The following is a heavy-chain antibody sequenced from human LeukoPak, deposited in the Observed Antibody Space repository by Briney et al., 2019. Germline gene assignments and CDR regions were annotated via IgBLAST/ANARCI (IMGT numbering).Heavy chain of an antibody. D-gene: IGHD6-19*01. J-gene: IGHJ4*02. CDR2: IKPDGGEK. V-gene: IGHV3-7*01. CDR3: TRAGYYSTGWNPFDY. CDR1: GFTFSNYW. Sequence: GGSLRLSCAASGFTFSNYWMSRVRQAPGKGLEWVANIKPDGGEKNYVDSVKGRFTISRGNAKNSLYLQMNSLRAEDTAVYYCTRAGYYSTGWNPFDYWGQGTLVTVSS.